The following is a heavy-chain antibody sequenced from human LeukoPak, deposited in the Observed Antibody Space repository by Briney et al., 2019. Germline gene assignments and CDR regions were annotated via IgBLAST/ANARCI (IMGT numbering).Heavy chain of an antibody. CDR1: GYTFTSYA. Sequence: ASVKVSCKASGYTFTSYAMHWVRQAPGQRLEWMGWINAGNGNTKYSQKFQGRVTITRDTSASTAYMELSSLRSEDTAVYYCARAPGIVVVPAAVSFDYWGQGTLVTVSS. V-gene: IGHV1-3*01. J-gene: IGHJ4*02. D-gene: IGHD2-2*01. CDR3: ARAPGIVVVPAAVSFDY. CDR2: INAGNGNT.